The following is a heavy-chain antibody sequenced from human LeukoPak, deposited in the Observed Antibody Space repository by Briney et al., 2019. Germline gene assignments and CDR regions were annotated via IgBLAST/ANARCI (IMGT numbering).Heavy chain of an antibody. CDR2: IYYDGSNI. CDR3: ARDWKTTSFYY. V-gene: IGHV3-33*01. D-gene: IGHD1-1*01. CDR1: EFTFTTYG. J-gene: IGHJ4*02. Sequence: GGSLRLSCAASEFTFTTYGRHWVRQAPGKGLEWVAFIYYDGSNIYYADYVKGRFTISRDISKNTLYLQMDSLRAEDTAIYYCARDWKTTSFYYWGQGTLVTVSS.